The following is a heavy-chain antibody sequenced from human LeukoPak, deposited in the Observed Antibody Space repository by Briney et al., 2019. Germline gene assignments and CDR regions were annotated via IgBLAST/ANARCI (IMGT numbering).Heavy chain of an antibody. CDR1: GFTFSSYW. CDR3: AREFRGDYSGGYNY. Sequence: GGSLRLSCAASGFTFSSYWMSWVRQAPGKGLEWVANIKQDGSEKYYVDSVKGRFTISRDNAKNSLYLQMNSLRAEDTAVYYCAREFRGDYSGGYNYWGQGTLVTVSS. CDR2: IKQDGSEK. J-gene: IGHJ4*02. V-gene: IGHV3-7*03. D-gene: IGHD4-17*01.